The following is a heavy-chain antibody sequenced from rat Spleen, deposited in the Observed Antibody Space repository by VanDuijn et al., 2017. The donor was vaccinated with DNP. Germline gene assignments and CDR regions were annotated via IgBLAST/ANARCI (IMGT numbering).Heavy chain of an antibody. Sequence: EVQLVESGGGLVQPGRSLKVSCEVSGFTFSNYDMAWVRQAPAKGLEWVATLSYNGGTPYYRDSVKGRFTISRDNAQSTLYLQMDSLRSEDTATYYCARHRTIMPYYYAMDAWGQGASVTVSS. J-gene: IGHJ4*01. D-gene: IGHD1-12*01. CDR2: LSYNGGTP. CDR1: GFTFSNYD. CDR3: ARHRTIMPYYYAMDA. V-gene: IGHV5-29*01.